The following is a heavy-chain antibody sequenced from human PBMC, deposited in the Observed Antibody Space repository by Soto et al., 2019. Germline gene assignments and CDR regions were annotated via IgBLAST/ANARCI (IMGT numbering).Heavy chain of an antibody. D-gene: IGHD3-10*01. J-gene: IGHJ4*02. CDR2: SNSDGSTT. V-gene: IGHV3-74*01. CDR1: GFTFSTYW. Sequence: SGGSLRPSCAASGFTFSTYWMHWVRQAPGQGLVWVSRSNSDGSTTTYADSVKGRFTISRDNARNTLYLQMSSLRAEDTVVYWCAKVRGVGCGELFPFDYWGQGTLVTVSS. CDR3: AKVRGVGCGELFPFDY.